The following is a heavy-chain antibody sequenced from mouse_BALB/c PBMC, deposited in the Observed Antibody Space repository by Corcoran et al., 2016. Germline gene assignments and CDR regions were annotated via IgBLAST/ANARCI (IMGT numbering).Heavy chain of an antibody. CDR3: ARSDGSSWVAY. CDR1: GYTFTNYG. V-gene: IGHV9-3-1*01. Sequence: QIQLVQSGPELKKPGETVKISCKASGYTFTNYGMNWVKQAPGKGLKWMGWINTYTGEPTYADDFKGRFAFSLETSASTAYLQINNLKNEDTATYFCARSDGSSWVAYGGQGTLVTVSA. CDR2: INTYTGEP. J-gene: IGHJ3*01. D-gene: IGHD1-1*01.